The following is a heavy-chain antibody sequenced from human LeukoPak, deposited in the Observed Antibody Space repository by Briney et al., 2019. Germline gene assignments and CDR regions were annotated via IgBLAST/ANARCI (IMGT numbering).Heavy chain of an antibody. D-gene: IGHD6-6*01. J-gene: IGHJ6*02. CDR2: ISGSGGST. CDR1: GFTFSDYY. CDR3: AKDPDSGSGGYYYYGMDV. V-gene: IGHV3-23*01. Sequence: GGSLRLSCAASGFTFSDYYMSWIRQAPGKGLEWVSAISGSGGSTYYADSVKGRFTISRDNSKNTLYLQMNSLRAEDTAVYYCAKDPDSGSGGYYYYGMDVWGQGTTVTVSS.